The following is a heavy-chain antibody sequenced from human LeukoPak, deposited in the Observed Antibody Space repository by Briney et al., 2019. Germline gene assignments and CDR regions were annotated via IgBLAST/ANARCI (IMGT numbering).Heavy chain of an antibody. CDR2: INSDGSST. CDR1: GFTFSSYW. CDR3: ARGQQSGSYFYYGLDV. V-gene: IGHV3-74*01. J-gene: IGHJ6*02. Sequence: GRSLRLSCAASGFTFSSYWMHWVRQAPGKGLVWISRINSDGSSTSYADSVKGRFTISRDNAKNTLYLLMNSLRAEDTAAYYCARGQQSGSYFYYGLDVWGQGTTVTVSS. D-gene: IGHD1-26*01.